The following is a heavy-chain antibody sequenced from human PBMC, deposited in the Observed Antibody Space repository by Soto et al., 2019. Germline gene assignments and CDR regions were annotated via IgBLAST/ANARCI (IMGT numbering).Heavy chain of an antibody. CDR3: ARSYDYVWGSDHDAFDI. CDR1: GGSISSSSYY. D-gene: IGHD3-16*01. CDR2: INHSGST. Sequence: SETLSLTCTVSGGSISSSSYYWGWIRQPPGKGLEWIGEINHSGSTNYNPSLKSRVTISVDTSKNQFSLKLSSVTAADTAVYYCARSYDYVWGSDHDAFDIWGQGTMVTVSS. V-gene: IGHV4-39*01. J-gene: IGHJ3*02.